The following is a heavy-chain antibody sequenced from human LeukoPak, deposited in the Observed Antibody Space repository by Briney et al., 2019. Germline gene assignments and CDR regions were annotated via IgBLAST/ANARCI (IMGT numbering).Heavy chain of an antibody. D-gene: IGHD2-21*02. J-gene: IGHJ2*01. Sequence: QSGGSLRLSCAASGFTFSNYWMRWVRQAPGKGLDWVANIKYDGSGKYFADSVTGRFTISRDNARSSLYLQMNSLRPEDTAVYYCAKLVVVTATYWYFDLWGRGTPVTASS. CDR1: GFTFSNYW. CDR2: IKYDGSGK. CDR3: AKLVVVTATYWYFDL. V-gene: IGHV3-7*01.